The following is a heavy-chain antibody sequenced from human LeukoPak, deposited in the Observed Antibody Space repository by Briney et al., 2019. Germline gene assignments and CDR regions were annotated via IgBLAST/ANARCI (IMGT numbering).Heavy chain of an antibody. D-gene: IGHD5-24*01. CDR1: GFTFSSYG. CDR2: ISYDGNNK. V-gene: IGHV3-30*18. CDR3: AKSHLQFPWGVFDY. J-gene: IGHJ4*02. Sequence: GGSLRLSCAASGFTFSSYGMHWVRQAPGKGLEWVAVISYDGNNKYYADSVKGRFTISRDNSKNTLYLQMNSLRAEDTAVYYCAKSHLQFPWGVFDYWGQGTLVTVSS.